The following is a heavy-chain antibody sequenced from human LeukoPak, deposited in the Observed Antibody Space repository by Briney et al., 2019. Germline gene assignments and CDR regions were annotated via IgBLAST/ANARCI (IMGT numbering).Heavy chain of an antibody. CDR3: AKGYDSSGYYGTPFDY. CDR2: ISGSGGST. J-gene: IGHJ4*02. D-gene: IGHD3-22*01. Sequence: PGGSLRLSCAASGFTFSSYAMSWVRQAPGKGLEWVSAISGSGGSTCYADSVKGRFTTSRDNSKNTLYLQMNSLRAEDTAVYYCAKGYDSSGYYGTPFDYWGQGTLVTVSS. V-gene: IGHV3-23*01. CDR1: GFTFSSYA.